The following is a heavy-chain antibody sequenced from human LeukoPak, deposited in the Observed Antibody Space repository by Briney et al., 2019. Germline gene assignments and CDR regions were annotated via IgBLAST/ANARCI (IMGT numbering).Heavy chain of an antibody. Sequence: HPGGSLRLSCAASGFTFSSYSMNWVRQAPGKGLEWVSSIGDGGYTRYYADSVQGRFIISRDNSKTTLYLQMSRLRAEDTAVYYCAKTGLVPQDWDAFDIWGQGTMVAVSS. CDR2: IGDGGYTR. CDR3: AKTGLVPQDWDAFDI. J-gene: IGHJ3*02. D-gene: IGHD6-19*01. V-gene: IGHV3-23*01. CDR1: GFTFSSYS.